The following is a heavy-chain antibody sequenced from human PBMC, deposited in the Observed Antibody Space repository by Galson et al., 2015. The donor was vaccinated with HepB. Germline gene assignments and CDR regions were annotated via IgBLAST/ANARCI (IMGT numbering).Heavy chain of an antibody. CDR3: ARGAVAKFGSAFDI. CDR1: VYTFNRHL. V-gene: IGHV5-51*01. D-gene: IGHD6-19*01. CDR2: IYPSDSNT. J-gene: IGHJ3*02. Sequence: SGAEVKKPVESLSIFCKASVYTFNRHLSGWVRQMPRKGLEWMGIIYPSDSNTRYSPSFQGQFTISADKSINTAHLQWGSLKASDAAMYYCARGAVAKFGSAFDIWGQGTKVTVSS.